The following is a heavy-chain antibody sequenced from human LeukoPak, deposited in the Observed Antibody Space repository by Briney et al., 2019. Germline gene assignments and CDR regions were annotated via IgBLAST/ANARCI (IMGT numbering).Heavy chain of an antibody. Sequence: SETLSLTCTVSGGSISSRSYYWGWIRQPPGKGLEWIGSIYYSGSTDYNPSLKSRVTISIDTSKNQFSLKLSSVTAADTAAYYCARHRGGYVDYWGQGTLVTVSS. CDR2: IYYSGST. J-gene: IGHJ4*02. CDR1: GGSISSRSYY. CDR3: ARHRGGYVDY. D-gene: IGHD3-10*01. V-gene: IGHV4-39*01.